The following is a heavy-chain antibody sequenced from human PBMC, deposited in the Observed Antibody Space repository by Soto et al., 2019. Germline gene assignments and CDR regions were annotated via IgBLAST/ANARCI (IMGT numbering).Heavy chain of an antibody. Sequence: EVQLLESGGGLVQPGGSLRLSCAASGFTFSSYAMSWVRQAPGKGLEWVSAISGSGGSTYYADSVKGRFTISRDNSKNTLYLQMNSLRAEDTAVYYCAKDDSLGYCSGGSCYTNGVFDYWGQGTLVTVSS. D-gene: IGHD2-15*01. CDR1: GFTFSSYA. J-gene: IGHJ4*02. CDR3: AKDDSLGYCSGGSCYTNGVFDY. CDR2: ISGSGGST. V-gene: IGHV3-23*01.